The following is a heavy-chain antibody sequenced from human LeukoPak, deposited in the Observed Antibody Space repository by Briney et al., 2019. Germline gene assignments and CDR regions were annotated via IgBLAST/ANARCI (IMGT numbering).Heavy chain of an antibody. V-gene: IGHV1-69*13. D-gene: IGHD3-9*01. CDR1: GGTLSSYA. CDR2: IIPIFGTA. J-gene: IGHJ6*03. Sequence: ASVKVSCKASGGTLSSYAISWVRPAPGQGVEWMGGIIPIFGTANYAQKFQGRVTNTADGPTSTVYMELSSLTSEDTAVCYCASRKNYDILTGYSYYYYMDVWGKGTTVTISS. CDR3: ASRKNYDILTGYSYYYYMDV.